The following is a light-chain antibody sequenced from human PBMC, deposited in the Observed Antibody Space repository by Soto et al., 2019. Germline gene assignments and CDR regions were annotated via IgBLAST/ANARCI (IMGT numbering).Light chain of an antibody. J-gene: IGKJ5*01. CDR3: QQYAVSPIT. V-gene: IGKV3-20*01. CDR2: AAS. Sequence: EIVLTQSPVTLSLSPGEGATLSCRASQTVSKNHLAWYHQKPGQAPRLLIYAASTRATGIPDRFSGSGSGTDFTLTISRLEPEDFAVFYCQQYAVSPITFGQGTRLEIK. CDR1: QTVSKNH.